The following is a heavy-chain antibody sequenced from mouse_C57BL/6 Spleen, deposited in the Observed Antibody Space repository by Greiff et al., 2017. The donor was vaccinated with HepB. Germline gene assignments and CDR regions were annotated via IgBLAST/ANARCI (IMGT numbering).Heavy chain of an antibody. V-gene: IGHV1-26*01. CDR3: ARGDDYAAWFAY. D-gene: IGHD2-4*01. CDR2: INPNNGGT. J-gene: IGHJ3*01. Sequence: VQLQQSGPELVKPGASVKISCKASGYTFTDYYMNWVKQSHGKSLEWIGDINPNNGGTSYNQKFKGKATLTVDKSSSTAYMELRSLTSEDSAVYYCARGDDYAAWFAYWGQGTLVTVSA. CDR1: GYTFTDYY.